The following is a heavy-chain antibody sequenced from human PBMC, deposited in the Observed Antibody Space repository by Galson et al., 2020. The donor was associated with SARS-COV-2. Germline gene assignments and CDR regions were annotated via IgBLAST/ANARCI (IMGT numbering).Heavy chain of an antibody. J-gene: IGHJ6*02. CDR1: GFTFSSYG. Sequence: GESLKISCAASGFTFSSYGMHWVRQAPGKGLEWVAVISYDGSNKYYADSVKGRFTISRDNSKNTLYLQMNGLRAEDTAVYYCAGAQGTSYYYGMDVWGQGTTVTVSS. CDR3: AGAQGTSYYYGMDV. V-gene: IGHV3-30*03. CDR2: ISYDGSNK.